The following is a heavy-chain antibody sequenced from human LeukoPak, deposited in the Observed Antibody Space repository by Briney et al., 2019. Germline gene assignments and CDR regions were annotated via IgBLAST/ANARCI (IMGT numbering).Heavy chain of an antibody. J-gene: IGHJ6*03. CDR1: GFTFSIYS. V-gene: IGHV3-21*01. D-gene: IGHD5-12*01. CDR3: ARDQGSGYDLVPYYDYYMDV. CDR2: ITSTSRYI. Sequence: GGSLRLSCAASGFTFSIYSMNWVRQAPGKGLEWVSSITSTSRYIYYGDSVKGRLTISRDNAKNSLYLQMNSLRAEDTAVYYCARDQGSGYDLVPYYDYYMDVWGQGTTVTVSS.